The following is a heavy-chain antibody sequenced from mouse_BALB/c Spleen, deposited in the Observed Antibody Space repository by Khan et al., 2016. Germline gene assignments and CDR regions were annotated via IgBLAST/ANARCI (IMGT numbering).Heavy chain of an antibody. V-gene: IGHV14-4*02. J-gene: IGHJ4*01. CDR3: NAGYGNDDALDY. CDR2: IDPETGDT. CDR1: GFNIKDYY. Sequence: EVQLQESGAELVRSGALVKLSCTSSGFNIKDYYIHWVRQRPEQGLEWIGWIDPETGDTEYAPKFQGKVTMTAHTSSNTAYLHLSSLTSEDTAAYYCNAGYGNDDALDYWGQGTSVTVSS. D-gene: IGHD2-2*01.